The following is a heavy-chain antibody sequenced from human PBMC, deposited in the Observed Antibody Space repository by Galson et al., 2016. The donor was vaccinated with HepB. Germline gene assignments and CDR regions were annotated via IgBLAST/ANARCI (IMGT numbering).Heavy chain of an antibody. J-gene: IGHJ4*02. D-gene: IGHD6-13*01. V-gene: IGHV4-59*01. CDR2: IYYSGST. Sequence: SETLSLTCTVSGGSISSYYWSWIRQPPGKGLEWIGYIYYSGSTNYNPSLKSRVTISVDTSKNQFSLRLTSVTAADTAVYYCARVRDVSWYLEAYFDYWGQGTLVTVSS. CDR1: GGSISSYY. CDR3: ARVRDVSWYLEAYFDY.